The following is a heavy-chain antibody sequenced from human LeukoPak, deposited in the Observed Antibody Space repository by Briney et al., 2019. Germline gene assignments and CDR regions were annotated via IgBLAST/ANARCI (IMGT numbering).Heavy chain of an antibody. J-gene: IGHJ4*02. Sequence: GGSLRLSCAASGFSFSSYSMNWVRQAPGKGLEYVSYISSGSGTIYYADSVQGRFTISRDNAKNSLYLQMNSLSAEDTAVYYCARDTPAGGWEPDYFDYWGQGTLVTVSS. V-gene: IGHV3-48*04. CDR1: GFSFSSYS. CDR2: ISSGSGTI. D-gene: IGHD1-26*01. CDR3: ARDTPAGGWEPDYFDY.